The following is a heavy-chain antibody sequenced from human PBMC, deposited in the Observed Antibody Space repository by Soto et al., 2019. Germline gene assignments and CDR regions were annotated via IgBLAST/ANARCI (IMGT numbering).Heavy chain of an antibody. CDR1: STSITSYY. CDR2: IYFRGTT. J-gene: IGHJ4*02. D-gene: IGHD3-22*01. Sequence: SDTLSLTCTLSSTSITSYYWSWIMQPPVKGLEWIGYIYFRGTTNYNPSLKSRVTMSADTSKNQFSLKLNSVTAADTAVYYCARMNYYDTSGYPFDYWGQGMMVTVS. V-gene: IGHV4-59*07. CDR3: ARMNYYDTSGYPFDY.